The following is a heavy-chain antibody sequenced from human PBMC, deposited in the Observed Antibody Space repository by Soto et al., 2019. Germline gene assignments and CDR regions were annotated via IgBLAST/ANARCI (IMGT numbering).Heavy chain of an antibody. CDR2: ISAYNGNT. CDR3: ARGQGYCSSTSCQYYFDY. Sequence: QVQLVQSGAEVKKPGASVKVSCKASGYTFTSYGISWVRQAPGQGLEWMGWISAYNGNTNYAQKLQGRVTMTTDTSTSTADMELRSLRSDDTAVYYCARGQGYCSSTSCQYYFDYWGQGTLVTVSS. CDR1: GYTFTSYG. J-gene: IGHJ4*02. V-gene: IGHV1-18*01. D-gene: IGHD2-2*01.